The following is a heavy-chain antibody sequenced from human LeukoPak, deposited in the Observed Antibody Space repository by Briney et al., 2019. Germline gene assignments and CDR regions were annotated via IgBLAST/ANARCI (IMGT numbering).Heavy chain of an antibody. J-gene: IGHJ4*02. CDR3: ARSLGYYDY. D-gene: IGHD2/OR15-2a*01. CDR2: IKQDGSEK. Sequence: GGSLRLSCTASGFTFISYWMSWGRQAPGKGLEWVASIKQDGSEKNYVDSVKGRFTISRDNAKNSLYLQMNSLRAEDTAVYYCARSLGYYDYWGQGTLVTVSS. V-gene: IGHV3-7*01. CDR1: GFTFISYW.